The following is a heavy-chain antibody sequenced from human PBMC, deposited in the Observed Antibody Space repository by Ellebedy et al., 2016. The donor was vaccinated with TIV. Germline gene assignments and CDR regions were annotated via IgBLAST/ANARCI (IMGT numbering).Heavy chain of an antibody. D-gene: IGHD3-22*01. J-gene: IGHJ4*02. Sequence: GESLKISCQGSGYSFPSHWINWVRQMPGKGLEWMGRIDPSDSQTNYSPSFRGHVSISVDKSISTAYLQWSSLKAPDSAMYYCARQLGGSSGYWSLDYWGRGTLVTVSS. V-gene: IGHV5-10-1*01. CDR3: ARQLGGSSGYWSLDY. CDR2: IDPSDSQT. CDR1: GYSFPSHW.